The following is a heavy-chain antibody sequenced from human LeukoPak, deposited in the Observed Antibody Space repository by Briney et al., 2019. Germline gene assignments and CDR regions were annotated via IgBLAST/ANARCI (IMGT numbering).Heavy chain of an antibody. CDR2: IYYSGST. CDR3: ARSSRASYDSSGYIGY. Sequence: SETLSLTCTVSGGSISSYYWSWIRQPPGKGLEWIGYIYYSGSTNYNPSLKSRVTISVDTSKNQFSLKLGSVTAADTVVYYCARSSRASYDSSGYIGYWGQGTLVTVSS. D-gene: IGHD3-22*01. V-gene: IGHV4-59*01. CDR1: GGSISSYY. J-gene: IGHJ4*02.